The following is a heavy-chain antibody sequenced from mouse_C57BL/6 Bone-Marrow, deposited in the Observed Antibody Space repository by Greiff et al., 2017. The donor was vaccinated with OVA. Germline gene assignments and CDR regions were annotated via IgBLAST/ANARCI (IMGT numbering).Heavy chain of an antibody. CDR3: AMGWLLRKGYFDY. D-gene: IGHD2-3*01. V-gene: IGHV1-74*01. CDR2: IHPSDSDT. Sequence: VQLQQPGAELVKPGASVKMSCKASGYTFTSYWITWVKQRPGQGLEWIGRIHPSDSDTNYNQKFKGKATLTVDKSSSTAYMQLSSLTSEDSAVYYCAMGWLLRKGYFDYWGQGTTLTVSS. J-gene: IGHJ2*01. CDR1: GYTFTSYW.